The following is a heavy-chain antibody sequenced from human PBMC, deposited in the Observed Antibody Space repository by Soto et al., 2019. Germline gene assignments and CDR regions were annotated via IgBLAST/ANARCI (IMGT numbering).Heavy chain of an antibody. CDR3: ARDVGYCSGGSCYSTGRFDY. CDR1: GGSISSYY. V-gene: IGHV4-59*01. Sequence: SETLSLTCTVSGGSISSYYWSWIRQPPGKGLEWIGYIYYSGSTNYNPSLKSRVTISVDTSKNQFSLKLSSVTAADTAVYYCARDVGYCSGGSCYSTGRFDYWCQGTLVTVSS. CDR2: IYYSGST. J-gene: IGHJ4*02. D-gene: IGHD2-15*01.